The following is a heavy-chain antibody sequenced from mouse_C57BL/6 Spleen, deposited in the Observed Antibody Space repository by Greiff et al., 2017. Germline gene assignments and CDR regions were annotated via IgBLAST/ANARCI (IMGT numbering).Heavy chain of an antibody. V-gene: IGHV1-15*01. CDR3: TREGKFGLYDGFY. CDR2: IDPETGGT. J-gene: IGHJ3*01. Sequence: VQLQQSGAELVRPGASVTLSCKASGYTFTDYEMHWVKQTPVHGLEWIGAIDPETGGTAYNQKFKGKAILTADKSSSTAYMELRSLTSEDSAVYYCTREGKFGLYDGFYWGQGTLVTVSA. CDR1: GYTFTDYE. D-gene: IGHD2-3*01.